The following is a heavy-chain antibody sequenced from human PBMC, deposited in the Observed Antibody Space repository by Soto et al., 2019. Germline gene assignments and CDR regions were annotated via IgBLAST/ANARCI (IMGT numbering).Heavy chain of an antibody. J-gene: IGHJ5*02. D-gene: IGHD6-13*01. V-gene: IGHV1-24*01. CDR1: GYTLTELS. CDR3: ARGQAAAGTWGNWFEP. CDR2: FYPEDGET. Sequence: ASAKVSCKVSGYTLTELSMHWLRQDTGKGLECILVFYPEDGETIYAQKFQGRVTMTRDTSTSTVYMELSSLRSEDTAVYYCARGQAAAGTWGNWFEPWGQGTLVTVSS.